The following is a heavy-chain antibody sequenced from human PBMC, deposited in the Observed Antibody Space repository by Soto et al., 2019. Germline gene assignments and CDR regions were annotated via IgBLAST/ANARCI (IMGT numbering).Heavy chain of an antibody. CDR2: ISYDGSNK. CDR3: AGLNRGYCSSTSCYDRSDYYYYGMDV. J-gene: IGHJ6*02. V-gene: IGHV3-30-3*01. D-gene: IGHD2-2*01. Sequence: QVQLVESGGGVVQPGRSLRLSCAASGFTFSSYAMHWVRQAPGKGLEWVAVISYDGSNKYYADSVKGRFTISRDNSKNTLYLQMNSLRAEDTAVYYCAGLNRGYCSSTSCYDRSDYYYYGMDVWGQGTTVTVSS. CDR1: GFTFSSYA.